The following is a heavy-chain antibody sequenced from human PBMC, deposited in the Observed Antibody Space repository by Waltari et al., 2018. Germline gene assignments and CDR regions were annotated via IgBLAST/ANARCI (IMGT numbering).Heavy chain of an antibody. CDR1: GYSFTAYH. CDR2: ISPNNGDT. Sequence: QVQLVQSGAEVKNLGASVRVSCQASGYSFTAYHMHWVRQAPGQGLEWVGWISPNNGDTNYAQRFQGWVTMTSDSSISTAYMELNRLRSDDTAVYYCARGGYSYGYGMDVWGQGTTVIVSS. V-gene: IGHV1-2*04. D-gene: IGHD5-12*01. J-gene: IGHJ6*02. CDR3: ARGGYSYGYGMDV.